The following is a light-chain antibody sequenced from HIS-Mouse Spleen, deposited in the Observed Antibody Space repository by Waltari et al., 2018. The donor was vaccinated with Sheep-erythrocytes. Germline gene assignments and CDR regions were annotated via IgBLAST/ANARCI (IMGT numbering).Light chain of an antibody. CDR3: CSYAGSSTPWV. CDR1: SRDFGMCNL. CDR2: AGS. J-gene: IGLJ3*02. V-gene: IGLV2-23*01. Sequence: QSALTQPASVSGSPGQSTTISCTGTSRDFGMCNLVSWYQQHPGKAPKLMIYAGSKRPSGVSNRFSGSKSGNTASLTISGLQAEDEADYYCCSYAGSSTPWVFGGGTKLTVL.